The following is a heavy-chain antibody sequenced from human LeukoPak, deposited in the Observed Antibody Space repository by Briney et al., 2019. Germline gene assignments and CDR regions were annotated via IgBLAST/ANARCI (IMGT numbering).Heavy chain of an antibody. J-gene: IGHJ4*02. CDR2: TNSGGSST. D-gene: IGHD2-8*01. Sequence: GGSLRLSCATSGFPYSDFSMSWVRQAPGKGLEWISTTNSGGSSTDYAESVKGRFTISRDNSKNTLYLQMSSLRVEDTAMYYCAKQSYARSLGEGGPGTLVTVSS. V-gene: IGHV3-23*01. CDR3: AKQSYARSLGE. CDR1: GFPYSDFS.